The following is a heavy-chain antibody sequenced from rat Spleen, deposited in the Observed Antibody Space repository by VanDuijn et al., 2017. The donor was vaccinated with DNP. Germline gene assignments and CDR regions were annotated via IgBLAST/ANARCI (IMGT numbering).Heavy chain of an antibody. V-gene: IGHV5-25*01. Sequence: EVQLVESGGDLVQPGRSLKLSCAASGLTFSNYAMAWVRQAPTKGLEWVASITNSGSDTKYRDSVQGRFTISRDDAKSTLYLQMDSLRSEDTATYYCARDNYGTYGAMDAWGQGTSVTVSS. D-gene: IGHD1-3*01. CDR1: GLTFSNYA. CDR3: ARDNYGTYGAMDA. CDR2: ITNSGSDT. J-gene: IGHJ4*01.